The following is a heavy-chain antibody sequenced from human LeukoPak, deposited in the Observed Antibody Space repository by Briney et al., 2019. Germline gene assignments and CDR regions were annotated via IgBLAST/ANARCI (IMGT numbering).Heavy chain of an antibody. V-gene: IGHV3-7*01. CDR1: GFTFSSYW. CDR3: ATSRSLDY. J-gene: IGHJ4*02. Sequence: GGSLRLSCAASGFTFSSYWMSWVRQAPGKGLEWVANIKEDGSEKYYVDSVKGRFTISRDNAKNSLYLQMNSLRVEDTAVYYRATSRSLDYWGQGTLVTVSS. CDR2: IKEDGSEK.